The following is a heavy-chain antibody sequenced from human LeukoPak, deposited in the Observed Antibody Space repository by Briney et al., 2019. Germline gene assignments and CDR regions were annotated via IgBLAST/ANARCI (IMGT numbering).Heavy chain of an antibody. CDR2: VSAANNP. V-gene: IGHV1-3*01. CDR1: GYIFTPHH. J-gene: IGHJ4*02. Sequence: GASVKVSCKTSGYIFTPHHIHWMRQAPGQGLELLGWVSAANNPEYSQKFQGRVVITRDASATTSYLELNSLRSEDTAVYSCAMSVEMPPIPSFDYWGQGTLVTVSS. D-gene: IGHD5-24*01. CDR3: AMSVEMPPIPSFDY.